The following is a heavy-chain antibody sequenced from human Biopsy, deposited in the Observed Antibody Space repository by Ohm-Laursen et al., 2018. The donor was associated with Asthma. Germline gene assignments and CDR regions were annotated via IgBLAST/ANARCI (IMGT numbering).Heavy chain of an antibody. CDR1: VFAVSRDH. V-gene: IGHV3-53*01. J-gene: IGHJ4*02. CDR2: IYSGGTL. CDR3: ARGDSSNWSHYYFDY. D-gene: IGHD3-22*01. Sequence: SLRLSCSASVFAVSRDHMFWVRQAPGKGLEWVSVIYSGGTLHTADSVRGRFTISRDYSKNTLYLQMHSLRAEDTAVYYCARGDSSNWSHYYFDYWGQGTLVTVSS.